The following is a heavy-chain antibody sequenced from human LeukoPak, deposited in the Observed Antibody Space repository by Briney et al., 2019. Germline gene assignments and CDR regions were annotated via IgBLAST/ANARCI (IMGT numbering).Heavy chain of an antibody. Sequence: ASVKVSCKASGYTFTSYGISWVRQAPGQGLEWMGWISAYNGNTSYAQKLQGRVTMTTDTSTSTAYMELRSLRSDDTAVYYCARDPDFWSGYNYYYYMDVWGKGTTVTVSS. J-gene: IGHJ6*03. CDR1: GYTFTSYG. D-gene: IGHD3-3*01. CDR2: ISAYNGNT. V-gene: IGHV1-18*01. CDR3: ARDPDFWSGYNYYYYMDV.